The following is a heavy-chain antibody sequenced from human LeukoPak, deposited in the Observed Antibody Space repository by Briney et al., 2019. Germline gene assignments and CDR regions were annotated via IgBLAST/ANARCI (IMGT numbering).Heavy chain of an antibody. D-gene: IGHD7-27*01. V-gene: IGHV4-39*01. J-gene: IGHJ5*02. CDR3: ARQDWGSGWFDP. CDR1: GASISGTTHY. Sequence: SETLSLTCTVSGASISGTTHYWGWIRQPPGKGLEWIGSVYHSGSTYYSPSLKRRATISVDTSKNQFSLKLSSVTAADTAVYYCARQDWGSGWFDPWGQGTLVTVSS. CDR2: VYHSGST.